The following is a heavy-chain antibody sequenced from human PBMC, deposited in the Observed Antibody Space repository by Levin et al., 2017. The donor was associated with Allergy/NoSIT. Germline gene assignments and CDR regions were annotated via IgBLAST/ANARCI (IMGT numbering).Heavy chain of an antibody. CDR2: ISYDGSNK. V-gene: IGHV3-30-3*01. CDR3: ASMFQRDY. D-gene: IGHD3-10*02. CDR1: GFTFSSYA. J-gene: IGHJ4*02. Sequence: GESLKISCAASGFTFSSYAMHWVRQAPGKGLEWVAVISYDGSNKYYADSVKGRFTISRDNSKNTLYLQMNSLRAEDTAVYYCASMFQRDYWGQGTLVTVSS.